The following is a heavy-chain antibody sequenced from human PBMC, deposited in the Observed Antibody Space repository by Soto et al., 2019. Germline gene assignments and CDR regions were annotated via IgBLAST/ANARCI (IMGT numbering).Heavy chain of an antibody. CDR3: ASSVLVTSTMNYFDL. J-gene: IGHJ4*02. V-gene: IGHV5-51*01. Sequence: GESLKISCQASGYSFSNFWIAWVRQMPGEGLEWLGIIYPDDSDTRYSPSFLGQVTISADKSIKTTYLQWSSLKASDTAIYFCASSVLVTSTMNYFDLWGQGTLVTVYS. CDR1: GYSFSNFW. CDR2: IYPDDSDT. D-gene: IGHD2-8*02.